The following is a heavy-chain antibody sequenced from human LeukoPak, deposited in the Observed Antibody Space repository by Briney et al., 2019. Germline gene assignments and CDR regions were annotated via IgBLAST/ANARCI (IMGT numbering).Heavy chain of an antibody. V-gene: IGHV4-59*08. Sequence: PSETLSLTCTVSGGSISSYYWSWIRQPPGKGLEWIGYIYYSGSTNYNPSLKSRVTISVDTSKNQFSLKLSSVTAADTAVYYCARGGYSGNSRDYYYYYGMDVWGQGTTVTVSS. J-gene: IGHJ6*02. CDR1: GGSISSYY. CDR2: IYYSGST. CDR3: ARGGYSGNSRDYYYYYGMDV. D-gene: IGHD4-23*01.